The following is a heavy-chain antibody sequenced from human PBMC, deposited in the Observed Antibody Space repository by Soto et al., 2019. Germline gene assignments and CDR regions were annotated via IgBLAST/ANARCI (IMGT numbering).Heavy chain of an antibody. CDR2: ISGSGGST. CDR1: GFTFSSYA. CDR3: AKDLKRIAAAGKADY. J-gene: IGHJ4*02. D-gene: IGHD6-13*01. V-gene: IGHV3-23*01. Sequence: EVQLLESGGGLVQPGGSLRLSCAASGFTFSSYAMSWVRQAPGKGLEWVSAISGSGGSTYYADSVKGRFTISRDHSKNTLYLQRNSLRAEDTAVYYCAKDLKRIAAAGKADYWGQGTLVTVSS.